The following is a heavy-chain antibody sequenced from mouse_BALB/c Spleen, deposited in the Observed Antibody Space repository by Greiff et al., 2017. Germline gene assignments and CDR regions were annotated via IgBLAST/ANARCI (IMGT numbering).Heavy chain of an antibody. V-gene: IGHV5-9-4*01. CDR2: ISSGGSYT. Sequence: EVQGVESGGGLVKPGGSLKLSCAASGFTFSSYAMSWVRQSPEKRLEWVAEISSGGSYTYYPDTVTGRFTISRDNAKNTLYLEMSSLRSEDTAMYYCARVYYYGSSSHYYAMDYWGQGTSVTVSS. J-gene: IGHJ4*01. CDR3: ARVYYYGSSSHYYAMDY. D-gene: IGHD1-1*01. CDR1: GFTFSSYA.